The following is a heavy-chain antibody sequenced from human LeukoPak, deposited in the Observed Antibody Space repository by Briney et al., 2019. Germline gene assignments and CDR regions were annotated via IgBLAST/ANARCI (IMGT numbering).Heavy chain of an antibody. Sequence: GGSLRLSCAASGFTVSSNYMSWVRQAPGKGLEWVSVIYSASSTYYADSVKGRFTISRDNSKNTLYLQMNSLRAEDTAVYYCARKAVAGHFDYWGQGTLVTVSS. J-gene: IGHJ4*02. D-gene: IGHD6-19*01. CDR2: IYSASST. CDR1: GFTVSSNY. CDR3: ARKAVAGHFDY. V-gene: IGHV3-53*01.